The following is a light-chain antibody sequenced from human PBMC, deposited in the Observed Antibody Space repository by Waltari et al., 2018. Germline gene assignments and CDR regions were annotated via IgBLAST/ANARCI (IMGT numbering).Light chain of an antibody. CDR3: QQYYDTPYT. Sequence: DIVMTQSPDSGVVSLGESATINCKSSRNLLDIPNNKELSAGYQQKPGQPPKLLIYWASTRQSWVHDRFTGSGSGTAFSLTISSLQAEDVAVYYCQQYYDTPYTFGEGTKLEIK. CDR2: WAS. V-gene: IGKV4-1*01. J-gene: IGKJ2*01. CDR1: RNLLDIPNNKEL.